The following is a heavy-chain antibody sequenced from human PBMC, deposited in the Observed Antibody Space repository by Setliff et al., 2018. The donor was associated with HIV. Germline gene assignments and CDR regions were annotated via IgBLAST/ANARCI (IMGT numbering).Heavy chain of an antibody. V-gene: IGHV4-4*07. CDR3: ARGGVYYYDSSGWSMDY. Sequence: SETLSLTCTVSGGSISSYYWSWIRQPAGKGLEWIGRIYTSGSTNYNPSLKSRVTMSVDTSKNQFSLKLSSVTAADTAVYYCARGGVYYYDSSGWSMDYWGQGTLVTVSS. CDR2: IYTSGST. CDR1: GGSISSYY. D-gene: IGHD3-22*01. J-gene: IGHJ4*02.